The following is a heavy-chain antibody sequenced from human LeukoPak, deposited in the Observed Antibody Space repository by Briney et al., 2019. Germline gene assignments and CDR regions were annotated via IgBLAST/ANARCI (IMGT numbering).Heavy chain of an antibody. CDR2: IYSGGST. J-gene: IGHJ3*02. CDR3: ARVRWYYDSSGYYSGAFDI. CDR1: GFTVSSNY. D-gene: IGHD3-22*01. V-gene: IGHV3-66*01. Sequence: GGSLRLSCAASGFTVSSNYMRWVRQAPGKGLEGVSVIYSGGSTYYADSVKGRFTISRDNSKNTLYLQMNSLRAEDTVVYYCARVRWYYDSSGYYSGAFDIWGQGTMVTVSS.